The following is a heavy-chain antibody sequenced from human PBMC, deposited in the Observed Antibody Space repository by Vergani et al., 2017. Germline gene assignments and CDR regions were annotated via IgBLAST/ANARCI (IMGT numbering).Heavy chain of an antibody. V-gene: IGHV3-73*02. D-gene: IGHD1-26*01. Sequence: EVQLVESGGGLVQSGGSLKLSCAASGFTFSGSAMHWVRQASGKGLEWVGRIRSKANSYATAYAASVKGRFTISRDDSKNTAYLQMNSLKTEDTAVYYCXIYSGSYYDDAFDIWGQGTMVTVSS. CDR3: XIYSGSYYDDAFDI. J-gene: IGHJ3*02. CDR2: IRSKANSYAT. CDR1: GFTFSGSA.